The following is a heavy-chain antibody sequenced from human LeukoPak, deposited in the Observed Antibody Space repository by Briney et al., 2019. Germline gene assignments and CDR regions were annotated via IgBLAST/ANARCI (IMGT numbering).Heavy chain of an antibody. D-gene: IGHD3-16*01. CDR3: ARDPITFGEVSMDV. CDR1: GGSISSGDYY. Sequence: SETLSLTCTVSGGSISSGDYYWSWIRQPPGKGLEWIGYIYYSGSTYYNPSLKSRVTISVDTSKNQFSLKLSSVTAADTAVYYCARDPITFGEVSMDVWGKGTTVTVSS. V-gene: IGHV4-30-4*08. CDR2: IYYSGST. J-gene: IGHJ6*03.